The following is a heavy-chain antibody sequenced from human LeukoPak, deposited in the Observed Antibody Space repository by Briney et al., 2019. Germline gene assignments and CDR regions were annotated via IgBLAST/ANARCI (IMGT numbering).Heavy chain of an antibody. CDR1: GFTFNNYA. D-gene: IGHD6-13*01. CDR2: ISGSGGST. V-gene: IGHV3-23*01. J-gene: IGHJ4*02. Sequence: GGSLRLSCAASGFTFNNYAMSWVRQPPGKGLEWVSAISGSGGSTYYADSVKGRFTISRDNSKNTLYLQMNSLRAEDTAVYCCAKGPKAAAGTWFDYWGQGTLVTVSS. CDR3: AKGPKAAAGTWFDY.